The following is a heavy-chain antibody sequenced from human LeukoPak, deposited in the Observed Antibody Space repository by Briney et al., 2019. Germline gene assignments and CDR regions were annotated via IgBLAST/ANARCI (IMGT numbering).Heavy chain of an antibody. V-gene: IGHV3-30*02. CDR3: AKVNGVAGIDS. D-gene: IGHD6-19*01. Sequence: GGSLRLSCAASGFMFRSDGMYWVRQAPGKGLEWVAFLRYDGSTYYADSVKGRFTISRDNSQNTLYLQMSSVRGEDTAVYYCAKVNGVAGIDSRGQGTLVTVSS. CDR1: GFMFRSDG. J-gene: IGHJ4*02. CDR2: LRYDGST.